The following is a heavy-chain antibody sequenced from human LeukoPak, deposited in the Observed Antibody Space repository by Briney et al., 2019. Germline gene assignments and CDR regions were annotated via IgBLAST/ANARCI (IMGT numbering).Heavy chain of an antibody. V-gene: IGHV1-18*01. J-gene: IGHJ3*02. CDR1: RDTLTRYC. Sequence: GSLKDSSEASRDTLTRYCSSWVRQAPGQGREWMGGICAYNGKTNYAQKLQGRVTVTPDTPTSTASMGMRRLTSYDTAVYYCARDCSTVTTEGADAFDIWGQGTIVTVSS. CDR3: ARDCSTVTTEGADAFDI. CDR2: ICAYNGKT. D-gene: IGHD4-17*01.